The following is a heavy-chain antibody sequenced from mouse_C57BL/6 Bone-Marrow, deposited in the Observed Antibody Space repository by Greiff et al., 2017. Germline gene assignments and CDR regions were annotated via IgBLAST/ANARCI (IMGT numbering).Heavy chain of an antibody. V-gene: IGHV1-42*01. CDR2: INPSTGGT. D-gene: IGHD3-2*02. CDR1: GYSFTGYY. Sequence: EVKLQESGPELVKPGASVKISCKASGYSFTGYYMNWVKQSPEKSLEWIGEINPSTGGTTYNQKFKAKATLTVDNSSSTAYMQLKSLTSEDSAVDYCARWSSSGYGYWGKGTTLTVSS. J-gene: IGHJ2*01. CDR3: ARWSSSGYGY.